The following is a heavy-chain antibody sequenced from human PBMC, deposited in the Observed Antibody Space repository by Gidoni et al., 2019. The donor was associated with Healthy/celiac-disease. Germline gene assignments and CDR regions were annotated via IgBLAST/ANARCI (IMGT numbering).Heavy chain of an antibody. D-gene: IGHD3-22*01. V-gene: IGHV1-69*01. CDR1: GGTFSSYA. CDR3: ARDSAEYYYDSSGYFETTAFDY. CDR2: IIPIFGTA. J-gene: IGHJ4*02. Sequence: QVQLVQSGAEVKKPGSSVKVSCKASGGTFSSYAISWVRQAPGQGLEWMGGIIPIFGTANYAQKFQGRVTITADESTSTAYMELSSLRSEDTAVYYCARDSAEYYYDSSGYFETTAFDYWGQGTLVTVSS.